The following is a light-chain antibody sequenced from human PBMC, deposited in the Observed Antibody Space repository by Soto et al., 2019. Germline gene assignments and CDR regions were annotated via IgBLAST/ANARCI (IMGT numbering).Light chain of an antibody. CDR1: NSNIGADYD. Sequence: QLVLTQPPSVSGAPGQRVTISCTGSNSNIGADYDVHWYQQFPGTAPKLLIYDNNNRPSGVPDRFSGSKSGTSASLAITGLQAEDEADYYCQSYDSSLSGYVFGTGTQLTVL. CDR3: QSYDSSLSGYV. CDR2: DNN. J-gene: IGLJ1*01. V-gene: IGLV1-40*01.